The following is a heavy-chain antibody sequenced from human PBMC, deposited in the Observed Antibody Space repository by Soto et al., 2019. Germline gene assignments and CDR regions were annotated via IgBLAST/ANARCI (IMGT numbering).Heavy chain of an antibody. CDR2: MAFDGSNK. Sequence: QVQLVESGGGVVRPGRSLRLSCAASGFAFNNYSMHWVRQAPGKGLEWVAIMAFDGSNKYTADSVKGRFTISRDNSKNILCLQMSSLRPEDTAVYFCARDRIPYVYFYYGMDVWGQGTTVIVSS. CDR3: ARDRIPYVYFYYGMDV. V-gene: IGHV3-30-3*01. D-gene: IGHD3-10*02. J-gene: IGHJ6*02. CDR1: GFAFNNYS.